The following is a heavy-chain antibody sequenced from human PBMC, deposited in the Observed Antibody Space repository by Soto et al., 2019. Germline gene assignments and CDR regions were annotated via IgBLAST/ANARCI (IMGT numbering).Heavy chain of an antibody. J-gene: IGHJ4*02. CDR2: ISYDGSNK. Sequence: QVQLVESGGGVVQPGRSLRLSWAASGFTFSSYAMHWVRQAPGKGLEWVAVISYDGSNKYYADSVKGRFTISRDNSKNTLYLQMNSLRAEDTAVYYCARDKGRGYNTTSYYFDYWCQGTLVTVSS. D-gene: IGHD3-22*01. CDR3: ARDKGRGYNTTSYYFDY. CDR1: GFTFSSYA. V-gene: IGHV3-30-3*01.